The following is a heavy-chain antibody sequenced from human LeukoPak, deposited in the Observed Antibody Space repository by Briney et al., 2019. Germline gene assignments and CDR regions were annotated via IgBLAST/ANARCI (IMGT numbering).Heavy chain of an antibody. D-gene: IGHD2-8*01. J-gene: IGHJ4*01. CDR1: GYTFTDSN. Sequence: ASVKVSYKASGYTFTDSNIHWMRRAPGQGLEWLGWLNPKTCYTTYAQKFQGRVTMTRDTSINTAYMELRILRSDDTAVSYCARVEDNNGRDYWGQGTLVTVSS. CDR2: LNPKTCYT. CDR3: ARVEDNNGRDY. V-gene: IGHV1-2*02.